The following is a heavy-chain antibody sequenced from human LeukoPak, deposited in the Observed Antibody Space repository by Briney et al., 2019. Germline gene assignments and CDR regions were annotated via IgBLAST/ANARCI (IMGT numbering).Heavy chain of an antibody. D-gene: IGHD6-13*01. CDR2: IGTVGDT. Sequence: GGSLRLSCATSGFTFSSYDMHWVRQSPGKGLEWVSAIGTVGDTHYLGSVQGRFPISRENAKNSVYLQMNSLRVEDTAIYFCTREGAAVLLDGLDIWGQGTMVTVSS. CDR1: GFTFSSYD. V-gene: IGHV3-13*01. J-gene: IGHJ3*02. CDR3: TREGAAVLLDGLDI.